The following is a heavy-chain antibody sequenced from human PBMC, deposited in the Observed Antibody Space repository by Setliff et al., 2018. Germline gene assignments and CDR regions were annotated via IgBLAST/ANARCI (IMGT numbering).Heavy chain of an antibody. V-gene: IGHV1-18*01. D-gene: IGHD2-21*02. CDR2: ISPYSGET. Sequence: GASVKVSCKTSGFRFTSFGFSWVRQAPGQGLEWMGWISPYSGETNYAQKFQDRLTVTADTSSKTTYMELRSLRPDDTAVYYCVRDRPFVVVTATQASFDYWGQGTLVTVSS. J-gene: IGHJ4*02. CDR1: GFRFTSFG. CDR3: VRDRPFVVVTATQASFDY.